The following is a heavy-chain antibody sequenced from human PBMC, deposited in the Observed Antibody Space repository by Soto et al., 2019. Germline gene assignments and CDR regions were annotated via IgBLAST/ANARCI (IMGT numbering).Heavy chain of an antibody. V-gene: IGHV1-69*13. CDR2: IIPIFGTA. J-gene: IGHJ6*02. CDR1: GGTFSSYA. D-gene: IGHD3-22*01. CDR3: ATGEYYYDSSGYYRYGMDV. Sequence: ASVKVSCKASGGTFSSYAISWVRQAPGQGLEWMGGIIPIFGTANCAQKFQGRVTITADESTSTAYMELSSLRSEDTAVYYCATGEYYYDSSGYYRYGMDVWGQGTTVTVSS.